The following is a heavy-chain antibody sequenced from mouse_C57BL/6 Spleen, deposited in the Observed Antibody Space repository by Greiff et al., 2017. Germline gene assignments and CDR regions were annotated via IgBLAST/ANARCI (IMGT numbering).Heavy chain of an antibody. D-gene: IGHD2-1*01. CDR2: INPYNGGT. Sequence: VQLQQSGPVLVKPGASVKMSCKASGYTFTDYYMNWVKQSHGKSLEWSGVINPYNGGTSYNQKFKGKATLTVDKSSSTAYMELNSLTSEDSAVYDSAIYYGNYYAMDYWGQGTSVTVSS. CDR1: GYTFTDYY. J-gene: IGHJ4*01. V-gene: IGHV1-19*01. CDR3: AIYYGNYYAMDY.